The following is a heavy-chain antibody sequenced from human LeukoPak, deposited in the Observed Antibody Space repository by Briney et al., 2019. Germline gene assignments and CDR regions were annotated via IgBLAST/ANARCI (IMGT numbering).Heavy chain of an antibody. V-gene: IGHV1-18*01. J-gene: IGHJ4*02. CDR2: ISAYNGNT. CDR3: ARDIENRGVVSSSVSL. Sequence: ASVRVSCKASGYTFTSYGISWVRQAPGQGLEWMGWISAYNGNTNYAQKLQGRVTMTTDTSTSTAYMELRSLRSDDTAVYYCARDIENRGVVSSSVSLWGQGTLVTVSS. CDR1: GYTFTSYG. D-gene: IGHD6-6*01.